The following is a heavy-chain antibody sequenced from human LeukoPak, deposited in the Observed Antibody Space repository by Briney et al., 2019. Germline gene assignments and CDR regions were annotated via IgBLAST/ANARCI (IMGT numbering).Heavy chain of an antibody. J-gene: IGHJ5*02. D-gene: IGHD6-6*01. CDR2: INHSGST. CDR3: ARHRGGQLARNNWFDP. CDR1: GGSFSGYY. V-gene: IGHV4-34*01. Sequence: SETLSLTCAVYGGSFSGYYWSWIRQPPGKGLEWIGEINHSGSTNYNPSLKSRVTISVDTSKNQFSLKLSSVTAADTAVYYCARHRGGQLARNNWFDPWGQGTLVTVSS.